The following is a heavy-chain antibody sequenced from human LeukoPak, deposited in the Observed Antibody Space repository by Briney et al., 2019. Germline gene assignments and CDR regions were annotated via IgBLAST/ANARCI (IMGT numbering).Heavy chain of an antibody. D-gene: IGHD3-22*01. CDR2: INHSGST. CDR3: ARGTYYYDSSGHYYVVKNRYYFDY. Sequence: TSETLSLTCAVYGGSFSGYYWSWIRQPPGKGLEWIGEINHSGSTNYNPSLKSRVTISVDTSKNQFSLKLSSVTAADTAVYYCARGTYYYDSSGHYYVVKNRYYFDYWGREPRSPSPQ. J-gene: IGHJ4*02. V-gene: IGHV4-34*01. CDR1: GGSFSGYY.